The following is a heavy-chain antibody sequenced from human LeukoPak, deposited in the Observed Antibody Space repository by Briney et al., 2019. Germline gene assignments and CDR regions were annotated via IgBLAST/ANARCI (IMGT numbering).Heavy chain of an antibody. CDR2: ISGSGGST. Sequence: PGGSLRLSCAASGFTFSSYGMSWVRQAPGKGLEWVSAISGSGGSTYYADSVKGRFTISRDNSKNTLYLQMNSLRAEDTAVYYCARGSDSSGWRISTDYWGQGALVTVSS. CDR1: GFTFSSYG. D-gene: IGHD6-19*01. J-gene: IGHJ4*02. V-gene: IGHV3-23*01. CDR3: ARGSDSSGWRISTDY.